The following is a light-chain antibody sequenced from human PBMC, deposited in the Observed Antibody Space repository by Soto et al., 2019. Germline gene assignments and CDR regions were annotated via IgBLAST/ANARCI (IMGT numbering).Light chain of an antibody. Sequence: EIVVTQSPATLFVSPGGRGTLSCRARQRVCSSFARYQQKPGQAPRLLIFCASTKATGIPARFSGSGSGTEFTLTISSLQSEDFAVYYCQQYNNWPPFTFGPGTKVDIK. CDR3: QQYNNWPPFT. V-gene: IGKV3-15*01. CDR1: QRVCSS. J-gene: IGKJ3*01. CDR2: CAS.